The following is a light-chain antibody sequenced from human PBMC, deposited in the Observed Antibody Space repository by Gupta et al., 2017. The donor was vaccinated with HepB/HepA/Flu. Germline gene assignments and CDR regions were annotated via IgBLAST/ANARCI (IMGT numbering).Light chain of an antibody. Sequence: QSVLTQPPSASGTPGQRVTISCSGSSSNIGSNTVNWYQQLPGTAPKLLFYSNNQRPSGVPDRFSGSKSGTSASLAISGLQSEDEADYYCAAWDDSRNGWVFGGGTKLTVL. J-gene: IGLJ3*02. CDR1: SSNIGSNT. V-gene: IGLV1-44*01. CDR3: AAWDDSRNGWV. CDR2: SNN.